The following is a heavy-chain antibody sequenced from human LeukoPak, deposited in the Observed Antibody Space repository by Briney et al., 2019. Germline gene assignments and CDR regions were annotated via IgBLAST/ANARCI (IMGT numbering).Heavy chain of an antibody. J-gene: IGHJ6*02. CDR1: GVSISSGGYY. V-gene: IGHV4-31*03. D-gene: IGHD2-2*01. CDR2: IYYSGST. CDR3: ARDKVVVVPAAAYGMDV. Sequence: ASETLSLTCTVSGVSISSGGYYWSWIRQHPGKGLEWIGYIYYSGSTYYNPSLKSRVTISVDTSKNQFSLKLSSVTAADTAVYYCARDKVVVVPAAAYGMDVWGQGTTVTVSS.